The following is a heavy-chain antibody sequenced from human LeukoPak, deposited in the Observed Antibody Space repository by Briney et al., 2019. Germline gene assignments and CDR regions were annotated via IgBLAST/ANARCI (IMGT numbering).Heavy chain of an antibody. CDR2: IIPIFGTA. Sequence: ASVKVSCKASGGTFSSYAISWVRQAPGQGLEWMGGIIPIFGTANYAQKFQGRVTITADESTSTAYMELSSLRSEDTAVYYCARDDSIAAAGLFWGRGTLVTVSS. CDR1: GGTFSSYA. J-gene: IGHJ4*02. CDR3: ARDDSIAAAGLF. V-gene: IGHV1-69*13. D-gene: IGHD6-13*01.